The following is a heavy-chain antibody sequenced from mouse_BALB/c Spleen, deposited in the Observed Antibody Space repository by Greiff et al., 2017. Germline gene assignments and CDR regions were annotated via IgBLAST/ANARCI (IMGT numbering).Heavy chain of an antibody. D-gene: IGHD2-4*01. J-gene: IGHJ3*01. Sequence: QVQLKESGPGLVAPSQSLSITCTVSGFSLNSYGVHWVRQPPGKGLEWLGVIWAGGSTNYNSALMSRLSISNDNSKSQIFLQMNSLQTDDTAIYYCAIDMTMITTSAYWGPGTLVTVSA. CDR3: AIDMTMITTSAY. V-gene: IGHV2-9*02. CDR2: IWAGGST. CDR1: GFSLNSYG.